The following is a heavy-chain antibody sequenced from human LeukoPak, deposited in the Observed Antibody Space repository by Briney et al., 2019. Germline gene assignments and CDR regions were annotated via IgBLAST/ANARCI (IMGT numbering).Heavy chain of an antibody. CDR3: ARVTRPGGIAVAGTPNWFDP. J-gene: IGHJ5*02. CDR2: IHASGRT. D-gene: IGHD6-19*01. V-gene: IGHV4-61*09. CDR1: GGSTTSGSYY. Sequence: SETLSLTCTVSGGSTTSGSYYWSWFRQPAGKGLEWIGHIHASGRTNYNPSLKSRVTISVDTSNNQFSLKLSSVTAADTAVYYCARVTRPGGIAVAGTPNWFDPWGQGTLVTVSS.